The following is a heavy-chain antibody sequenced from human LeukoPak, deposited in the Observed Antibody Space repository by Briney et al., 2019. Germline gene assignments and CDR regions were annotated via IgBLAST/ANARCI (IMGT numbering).Heavy chain of an antibody. CDR1: GFTFSSLA. CDR3: AKGQELDDGVFDS. J-gene: IGHJ4*02. V-gene: IGHV3-23*01. CDR2: IRSNGDTT. D-gene: IGHD1-1*01. Sequence: GGSLRLSCTASGFTFSSLAMTWVRQAPGKGLEWVSTIRSNGDTTYNAGSVKGRFTISRDNSKNTLYLELNSLRVEDTATFYCAKGQELDDGVFDSWGQGTMVTVSS.